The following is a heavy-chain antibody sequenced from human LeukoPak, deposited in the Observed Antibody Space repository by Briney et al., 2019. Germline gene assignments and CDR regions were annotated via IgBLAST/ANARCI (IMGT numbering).Heavy chain of an antibody. Sequence: ASVKVSCKASGYTFTGYYMHWVRQAPGQGLEWMGLINPNSGGTNYAQKFQGRVTMTRDTSISTAYMELSRLRSDDTAVYYCARDRVDIVLMVYALRSTPHFDYWGQGTLVTVSS. D-gene: IGHD2-8*01. J-gene: IGHJ4*02. CDR1: GYTFTGYY. CDR2: INPNSGGT. V-gene: IGHV1-2*02. CDR3: ARDRVDIVLMVYALRSTPHFDY.